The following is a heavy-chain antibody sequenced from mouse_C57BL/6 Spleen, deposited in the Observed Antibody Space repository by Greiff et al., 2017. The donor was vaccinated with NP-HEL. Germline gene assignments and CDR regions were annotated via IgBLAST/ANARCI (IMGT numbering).Heavy chain of an antibody. D-gene: IGHD2-3*01. CDR3: TRWIYDGYYWFAY. CDR1: GYTFTDYE. CDR2: IDPETGGT. V-gene: IGHV1-15*01. J-gene: IGHJ3*01. Sequence: QVQLKESGAELVRPGASVTLSCKASGYTFTDYEMHWVKQTPVHGLEWIGAIDPETGGTAYNQKFKGKAILTADKSSSTAYMELRSLTSEDSAVYYCTRWIYDGYYWFAYWGQGTLVTVSA.